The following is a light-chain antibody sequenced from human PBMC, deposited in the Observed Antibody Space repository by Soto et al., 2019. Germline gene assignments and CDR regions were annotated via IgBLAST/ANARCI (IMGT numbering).Light chain of an antibody. V-gene: IGKV4-1*01. CDR2: WAS. CDR1: QSVLYSSNNKNY. J-gene: IGKJ1*01. CDR3: QQYFRPWT. Sequence: DIVMTQSPDSLAVSLGERATINCKSSQSVLYSSNNKNYLAWYQQKPGQPPKLLIYWASTRESGVPDRFSGSGSGTAVSLTISSLKAEDVAVYYCQQYFRPWTLGQGTKVEIK.